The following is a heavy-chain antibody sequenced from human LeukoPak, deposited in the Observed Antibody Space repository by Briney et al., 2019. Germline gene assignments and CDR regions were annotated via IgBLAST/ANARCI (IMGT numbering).Heavy chain of an antibody. CDR2: VRTTAEGETT. CDR1: GFIFNNAW. CDR3: TAGLGKTDDDS. Sequence: GGSLRLSCEGSGFIFNNAWMSWIRQAPGKGLEWVSRVRTTAEGETTDYAAPVRGRFTISRDDSKSTVYLQMNSLETEDTAIYYCTAGLGKTDDDSWGQGTLVTVSS. J-gene: IGHJ4*02. V-gene: IGHV3-15*01. D-gene: IGHD4-11*01.